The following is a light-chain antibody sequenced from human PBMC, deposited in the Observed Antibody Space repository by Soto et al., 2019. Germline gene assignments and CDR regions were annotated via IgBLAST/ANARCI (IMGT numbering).Light chain of an antibody. CDR3: QQYGSPPQT. J-gene: IGKJ2*01. Sequence: ENVLTQSPGTLSLSPGEIATLSCRASQSVGSSYLAWYQQKPGQAPRLLIYGASSRATGVPDRFSGSGSGTDFTLTISRLEPEDFAVYYCQQYGSPPQTFGQGTKLEIK. CDR2: GAS. V-gene: IGKV3-20*01. CDR1: QSVGSSY.